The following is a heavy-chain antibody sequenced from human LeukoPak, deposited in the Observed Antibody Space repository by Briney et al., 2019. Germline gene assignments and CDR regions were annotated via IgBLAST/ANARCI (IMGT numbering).Heavy chain of an antibody. CDR2: INPNSGGT. Sequence: ASVKVSCKASGYTFTGYYIHWVRQAPGQGLEWMGWINPNSGGTNYAQKFQGRVTMTRDTSISTAYMELSRLRSDDTAVYYCAYWRGYVSGWSGPFDHWGQGTLVTVSS. D-gene: IGHD6-19*01. J-gene: IGHJ4*02. CDR1: GYTFTGYY. CDR3: AYWRGYVSGWSGPFDH. V-gene: IGHV1-2*02.